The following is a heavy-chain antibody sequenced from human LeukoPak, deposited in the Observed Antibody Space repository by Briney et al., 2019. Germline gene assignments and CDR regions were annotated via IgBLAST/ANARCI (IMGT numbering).Heavy chain of an antibody. D-gene: IGHD4-17*01. Sequence: GGSLRLSCAASGFSFSSYWMTWVRQAPGKGLEWVANIKEGGSGKYYVDSVKGRFTISRDNAKNSLYLQMNSLRAEDTALYYCTRYGDDDTPGLNWGQGTLVTVSS. J-gene: IGHJ4*02. CDR1: GFSFSSYW. CDR3: TRYGDDDTPGLN. CDR2: IKEGGSGK. V-gene: IGHV3-7*04.